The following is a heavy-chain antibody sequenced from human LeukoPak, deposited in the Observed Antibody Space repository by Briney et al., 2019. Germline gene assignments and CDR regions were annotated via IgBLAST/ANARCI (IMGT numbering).Heavy chain of an antibody. J-gene: IGHJ4*02. CDR3: ARHREPYSRGESGFDS. D-gene: IGHD6-13*01. CDR2: MNGDGSST. V-gene: IGHV3-74*01. Sequence: GGSLRLSCAASGFTFSSLWMHWVRQAPGKGLVWVSRMNGDGSSTNYADSVKGRFTISRDNAKNTLYLQMNRLRVEDTAVYYCARHREPYSRGESGFDSWGQGTLVTVSS. CDR1: GFTFSSLW.